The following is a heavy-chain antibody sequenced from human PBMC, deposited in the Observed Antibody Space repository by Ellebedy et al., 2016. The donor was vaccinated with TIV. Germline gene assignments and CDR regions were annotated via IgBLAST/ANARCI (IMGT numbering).Heavy chain of an antibody. V-gene: IGHV4-59*01. Sequence: MPSETLSLTCTVSGGSINSYYWSWIRQPPGKGLEWIGYVFYSGSTHYNPSLKSRVTISVDTSRNQFSLKLNSVTADDTALYYCARIGEGVSGTSFDVWGQGTIVTVSS. CDR3: ARIGEGVSGTSFDV. CDR1: GGSINSYY. J-gene: IGHJ3*01. D-gene: IGHD3-10*01. CDR2: VFYSGST.